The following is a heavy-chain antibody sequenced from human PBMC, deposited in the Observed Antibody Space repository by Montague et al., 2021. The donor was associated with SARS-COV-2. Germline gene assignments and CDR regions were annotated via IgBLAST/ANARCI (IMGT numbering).Heavy chain of an antibody. V-gene: IGHV3-7*01. CDR2: IKQDGSEA. J-gene: IGHJ4*02. CDR3: ATLIYRYGAFDY. CDR1: GFTVNNYY. Sequence: SLRLSCAASGFTVNNYYMNWVRQTPGKGLEWVANIKQDGSEAYYVDSVKGRFTISRDNAKKSLHLQMNRLRDEDTAVYYCATLIYRYGAFDYWGQGTLVMVSS. D-gene: IGHD4/OR15-4a*01.